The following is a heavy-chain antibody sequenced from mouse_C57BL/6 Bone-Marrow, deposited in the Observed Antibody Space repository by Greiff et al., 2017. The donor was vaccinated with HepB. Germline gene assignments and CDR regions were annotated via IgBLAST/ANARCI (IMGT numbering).Heavy chain of an antibody. CDR3: ARDIDYYGSGAPMDY. V-gene: IGHV1-55*01. CDR1: GYTFTSYW. CDR2: IYPGSGST. Sequence: QVQLQQSGAELVKPGASVKMSCKASGYTFTSYWITWVKQRPGQGLEWIGVIYPGSGSTNYNEKFKSKATLTVDTSSSTAYMQLSSLTSEDSEAYYCARDIDYYGSGAPMDYWGQGTSVTVSS. D-gene: IGHD1-1*01. J-gene: IGHJ4*01.